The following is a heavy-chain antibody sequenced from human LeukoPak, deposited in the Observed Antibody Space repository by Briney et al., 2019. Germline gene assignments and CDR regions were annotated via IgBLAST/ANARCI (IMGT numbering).Heavy chain of an antibody. CDR2: IHTSGST. J-gene: IGHJ4*02. CDR3: ATRDISSGWSFDY. Sequence: SETLSLTCTVSSVSINNYHLSWLRQPAGKGLEWIGQIHTSGSTNYNPPLKSRVTMSIDTPENQFSLTIRSVTAADAAVYYCATRDISSGWSFDYWGQGTLVTVSS. D-gene: IGHD6-19*01. CDR1: SVSINNYH. V-gene: IGHV4-4*07.